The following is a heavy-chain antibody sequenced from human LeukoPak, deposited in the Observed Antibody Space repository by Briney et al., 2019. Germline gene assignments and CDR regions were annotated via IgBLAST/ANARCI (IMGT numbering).Heavy chain of an antibody. CDR3: ATYCSSTSCYGTAY. CDR1: GFTFSNYA. CDR2: VSNGGGNT. J-gene: IGHJ4*02. V-gene: IGHV3-23*01. D-gene: IGHD2-2*01. Sequence: GGSLRLSCAASGFTFSNYAMSWVRQAPGKGLEWVSGVSNGGGNTHYADSVKGRFTISRDNSKNTVYLQMNSLRAEDTDLYYCATYCSSTSCYGTAYWGQGTLVTVSS.